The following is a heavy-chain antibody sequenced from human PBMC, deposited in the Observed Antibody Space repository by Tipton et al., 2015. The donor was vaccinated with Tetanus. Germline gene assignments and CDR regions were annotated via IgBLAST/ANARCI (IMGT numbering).Heavy chain of an antibody. CDR1: GGSVTGYD. CDR2: LYRDGTT. D-gene: IGHD3-16*02. Sequence: TLSLTCAVSGGSVTGYDWSWIRLPAGKGLEWIGRLYRDGTTINNPSLKSRVTMSLDRSKKQFSLKLTSVTAADTAVYFCVRDRYGGWFDPWGQGTLVTVSS. V-gene: IGHV4-4*07. CDR3: VRDRYGGWFDP. J-gene: IGHJ5*02.